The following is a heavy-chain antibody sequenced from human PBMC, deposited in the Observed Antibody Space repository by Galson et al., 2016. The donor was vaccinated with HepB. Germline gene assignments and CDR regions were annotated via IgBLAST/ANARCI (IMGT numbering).Heavy chain of an antibody. CDR3: AKKGYSSGKFDAFDI. Sequence: SLRLSCAASGFSFGSYAMHWVRQTPAKGLEWVAVISGDGTNKYYADAVKGRFTISIDNSKSTLYLQMSSLRADDTAVYSCAKKGYSSGKFDAFDIWGQGTVVTVSS. V-gene: IGHV3-30*18. J-gene: IGHJ3*02. CDR2: ISGDGTNK. D-gene: IGHD6-19*01. CDR1: GFSFGSYA.